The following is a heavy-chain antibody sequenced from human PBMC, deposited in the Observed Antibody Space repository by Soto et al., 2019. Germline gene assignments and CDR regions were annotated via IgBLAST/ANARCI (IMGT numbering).Heavy chain of an antibody. D-gene: IGHD6-13*01. CDR1: GYTFTSYG. V-gene: IGHV1-18*01. CDR3: ARDRIIEWAAAGTRAFDI. Sequence: VSVKVSCKASGYTFTSYGISWVRQAPGQGLEWMGWISAYNGNTNYAQNLQGRVTMTTDTSTSTAYMELRSLRSDDTAVYYCARDRIIEWAAAGTRAFDIWGQGTMVTVSS. J-gene: IGHJ3*02. CDR2: ISAYNGNT.